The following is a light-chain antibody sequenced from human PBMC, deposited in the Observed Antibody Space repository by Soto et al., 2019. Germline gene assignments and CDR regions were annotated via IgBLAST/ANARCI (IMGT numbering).Light chain of an antibody. CDR3: QQYGSSPPT. V-gene: IGKV3-20*01. Sequence: EIVLAQSPATLSLSPGERATLSCRASQSVSSYLAWYQQKPGQAPRLLIYDASNRATGIPARFSGSGSGTDSTLTINRLEPEDFALYHCQQYGSSPPTFGQGTKVDIK. CDR1: QSVSSY. CDR2: DAS. J-gene: IGKJ1*01.